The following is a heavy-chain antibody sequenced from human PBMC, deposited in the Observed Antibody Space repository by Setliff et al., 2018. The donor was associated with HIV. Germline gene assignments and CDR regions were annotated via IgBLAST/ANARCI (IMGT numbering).Heavy chain of an antibody. CDR2: INAANGHA. CDR3: ARTDYDSGKSVLDS. D-gene: IGHD3-10*01. CDR1: GFTFSKSA. Sequence: SVTVSCKASGFTFSKSAIHWVRQAPGQRLELMAWINAANGHAKYSQKFQGRVTITRDTSATIAYMELSSLTSEDTALYFCARTDYDSGKSVLDSWGQGTLVTVSS. V-gene: IGHV1-3*01. J-gene: IGHJ5*01.